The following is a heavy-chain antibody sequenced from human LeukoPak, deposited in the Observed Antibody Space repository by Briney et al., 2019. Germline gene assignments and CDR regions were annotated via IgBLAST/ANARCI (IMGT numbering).Heavy chain of an antibody. D-gene: IGHD2-15*01. CDR1: GYRFSSYW. CDR2: IYPGDSDI. J-gene: IGHJ5*02. CDR3: ARQEYCSGGSCYTWFDP. V-gene: IGHV5-51*01. Sequence: GESLKISCKDSGYRFSSYWIAWVRQMPGKGLVYIGIIYPGDSDIRYSPSFQGQVTISADKSISTAYLQWSSLKASDTAMYYCARQEYCSGGSCYTWFDPWGQGTLVTVSS.